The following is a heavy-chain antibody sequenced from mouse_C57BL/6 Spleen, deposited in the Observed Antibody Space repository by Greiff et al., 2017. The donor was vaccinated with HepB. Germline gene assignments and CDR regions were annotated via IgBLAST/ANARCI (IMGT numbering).Heavy chain of an antibody. Sequence: QVQLQQSGAELVRPGSSVKLSCKASGYTFTSYWMHWVKQRPIQGLEWIGNIDPSDSETHYNQKFKDKATLTVDKSSSTAYMQLSSLTSEDSAVYYCARSLYYDYDGYYFDYWGQGTTLTVSS. V-gene: IGHV1-52*01. CDR1: GYTFTSYW. CDR2: IDPSDSET. D-gene: IGHD2-4*01. J-gene: IGHJ2*01. CDR3: ARSLYYDYDGYYFDY.